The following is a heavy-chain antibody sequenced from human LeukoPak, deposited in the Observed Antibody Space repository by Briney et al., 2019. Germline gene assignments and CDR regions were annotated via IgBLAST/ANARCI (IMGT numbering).Heavy chain of an antibody. Sequence: SETLSLTCTVSGGSISSGDYYWSWIRQPPGKGLEWIGYIYYSGNTYYNPSLKSRVTISVDTSKNQFSLKLSSVTAADTAVYYCARDRRDGYNWHAFDIWGRGTMVTVSS. CDR2: IYYSGNT. CDR3: ARDRRDGYNWHAFDI. D-gene: IGHD5-24*01. CDR1: GGSISSGDYY. V-gene: IGHV4-31*03. J-gene: IGHJ3*02.